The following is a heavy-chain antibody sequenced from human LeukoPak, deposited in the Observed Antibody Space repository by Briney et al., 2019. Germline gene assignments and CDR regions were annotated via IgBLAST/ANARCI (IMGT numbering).Heavy chain of an antibody. Sequence: GGSLRLSCAASGFTFSTAWMSWVRQAPGKGLEWVGRIKSKTDGGTTDYAAPVKGRFTISRDDSKNTLVLQMNSLKTEDTAVYYCTTDPQRGYYFDYWGQGTLVTVSS. CDR1: GFTFSTAW. CDR2: IKSKTDGGTT. J-gene: IGHJ4*02. D-gene: IGHD5-24*01. CDR3: TTDPQRGYYFDY. V-gene: IGHV3-15*01.